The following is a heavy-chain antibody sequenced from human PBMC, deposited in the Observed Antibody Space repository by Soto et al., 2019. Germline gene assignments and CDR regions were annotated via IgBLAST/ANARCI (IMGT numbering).Heavy chain of an antibody. CDR2: IDFTSNSI. Sequence: PGGSLRLSCAASGFSFSDYYMSWIRRAPGKGLEWVSYIDFTSNSIYYADSVKGRFTISRDNAKNSLYLQMNSLRAEDTAVYYCARDIEPPGLFFDYWGQGTLVTVSS. V-gene: IGHV3-11*01. CDR1: GFSFSDYY. D-gene: IGHD6-13*01. J-gene: IGHJ4*02. CDR3: ARDIEPPGLFFDY.